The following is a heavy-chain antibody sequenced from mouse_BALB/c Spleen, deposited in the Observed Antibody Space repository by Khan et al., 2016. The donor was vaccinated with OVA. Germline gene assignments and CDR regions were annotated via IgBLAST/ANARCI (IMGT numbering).Heavy chain of an antibody. V-gene: IGHV2-2*01. D-gene: IGHD2-12*01. Sequence: QVQLQQSGPGLVQPSQTLSLTCTVSGFSLTTYGIHWVRQSPGMGLEWLGVIWSGGKTEYNAPFISRLSIRKDNSKSQVFFKMNSLQPDDTAIYYCARNSDRYDFTYWGQGTLVTVS. CDR1: GFSLTTYG. CDR2: IWSGGKT. CDR3: ARNSDRYDFTY. J-gene: IGHJ3*01.